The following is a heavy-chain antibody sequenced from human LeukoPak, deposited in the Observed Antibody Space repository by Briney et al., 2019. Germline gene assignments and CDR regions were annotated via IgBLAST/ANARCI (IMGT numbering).Heavy chain of an antibody. J-gene: IGHJ3*02. CDR3: ARMDIVVVVAAEPKKTDAFDI. D-gene: IGHD2-15*01. CDR2: IYYSGST. V-gene: IGHV4-59*08. Sequence: KPSETLSLTCTVSGGSISSYYWSWIRQPPGKGLEWIGYIYYSGSTNYNPSLKSRVTISVDTSKNQFSLKLSSVTAADTAVYYCARMDIVVVVAAEPKKTDAFDIWGQGTMVTVSS. CDR1: GGSISSYY.